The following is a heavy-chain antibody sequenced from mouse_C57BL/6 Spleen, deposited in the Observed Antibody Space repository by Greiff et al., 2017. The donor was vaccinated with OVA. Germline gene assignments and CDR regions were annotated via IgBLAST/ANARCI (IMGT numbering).Heavy chain of an antibody. Sequence: QVQLQQPGAELVTPGASVKLSCTASGYTFTSYWMQWVRQRPGQGLEWIGEIDPSGGSTYYNQKFKGQATLTVDTSTSTAYMQLSSLTAEDAAGYYCARYYGRDYFDYWGQGTTLTVSS. D-gene: IGHD1-1*01. J-gene: IGHJ2*01. CDR3: ARYYGRDYFDY. CDR1: GYTFTSYW. CDR2: IDPSGGST. V-gene: IGHV1-50*01.